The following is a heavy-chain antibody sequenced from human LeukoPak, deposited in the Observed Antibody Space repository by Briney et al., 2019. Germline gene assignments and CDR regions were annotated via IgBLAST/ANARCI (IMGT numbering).Heavy chain of an antibody. CDR2: ISYDGSNK. D-gene: IGHD6-13*01. Sequence: PGRSLRLSCAASGFTFSSYGMHWVRQAPGKGLEWVAVISYDGSNKYYADSVKGRFTISRDNSKNTLYLQMNSLRAEDTAVYYCGKVGGIAAADGDYWGQGTLVTVS. V-gene: IGHV3-30*18. CDR1: GFTFSSYG. CDR3: GKVGGIAAADGDY. J-gene: IGHJ4*02.